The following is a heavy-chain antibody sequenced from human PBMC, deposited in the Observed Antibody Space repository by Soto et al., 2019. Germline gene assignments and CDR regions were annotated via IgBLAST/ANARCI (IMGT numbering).Heavy chain of an antibody. D-gene: IGHD2-2*01. V-gene: IGHV1-46*03. CDR3: ARAADGYCSSTSCWPGAFDI. CDR1: GYTFTRYN. Sequence: ASVKVSCKASGYTFTRYNIHWVRQAPGQGLEWMGIINPSGITTTYAQKFQGRVTVTRDTSTSTVYMELSGLRSEDTAVYYCARAADGYCSSTSCWPGAFDIWGQGTMVTVS. CDR2: INPSGITT. J-gene: IGHJ3*02.